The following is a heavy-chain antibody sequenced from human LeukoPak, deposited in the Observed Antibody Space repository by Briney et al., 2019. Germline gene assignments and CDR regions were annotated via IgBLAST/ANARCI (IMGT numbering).Heavy chain of an antibody. CDR2: IIPIFGTA. V-gene: IGHV1-69*13. CDR1: GGTFSSYA. J-gene: IGHJ6*04. Sequence: SVKVSCKASGGTFSSYAISWVRQAPGQGLEWMGGIIPIFGTANYAQKFQSRVTITADESTSTAYMELSSLRSEDTAVYYCARGPVENCSGGSCYDYGMDVWGKGTTVTVSS. D-gene: IGHD2-15*01. CDR3: ARGPVENCSGGSCYDYGMDV.